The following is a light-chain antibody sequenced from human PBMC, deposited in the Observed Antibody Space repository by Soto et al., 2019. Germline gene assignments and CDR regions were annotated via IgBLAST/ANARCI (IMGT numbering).Light chain of an antibody. CDR3: SSYTSGSTPYV. Sequence: QSALTQPASVSGSPGQSITISCTGTSSDVGSYNYVSWYQQHPGKAPKLMIYEVSSRPSGVSNRFSGSKSGNTASLTISGLQAEDEADYYCSSYTSGSTPYVFGTGTKVTVL. J-gene: IGLJ1*01. CDR1: SSDVGSYNY. V-gene: IGLV2-14*01. CDR2: EVS.